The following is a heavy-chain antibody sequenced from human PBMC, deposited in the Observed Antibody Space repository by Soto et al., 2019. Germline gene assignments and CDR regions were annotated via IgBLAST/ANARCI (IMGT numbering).Heavy chain of an antibody. Sequence: QVQLVQSGAEVKKPGDSVKVSCKASGYTFGHFYITWVRQAPGQGLEWMGAISPHNRNTNYAEKFRGRVTMTTDTSTPTAHMKLRSLRSDDTAVYYCARDEGGYDILTGYYKAHHFDQWGQGALVTVSS. J-gene: IGHJ4*02. CDR1: GYTFGHFY. CDR3: ARDEGGYDILTGYYKAHHFDQ. D-gene: IGHD3-9*01. V-gene: IGHV1-18*01. CDR2: ISPHNRNT.